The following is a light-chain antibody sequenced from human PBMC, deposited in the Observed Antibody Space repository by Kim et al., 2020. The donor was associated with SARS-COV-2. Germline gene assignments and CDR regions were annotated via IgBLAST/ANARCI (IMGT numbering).Light chain of an antibody. V-gene: IGKV3-15*01. J-gene: IGKJ4*01. CDR1: KNDNSY. CDR2: GAS. CDR3: QQYDNWPT. Sequence: SPSERATLYCGSSKNDNSYLAWYQKKPGQAPRPRINGASTRATGIPARFSGGGSGTEFTLTISSLQSEDFAVYYCQQYDNWPTFGGGTKVDIK.